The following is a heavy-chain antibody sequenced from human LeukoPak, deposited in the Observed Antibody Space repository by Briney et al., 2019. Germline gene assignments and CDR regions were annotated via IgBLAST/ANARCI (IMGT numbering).Heavy chain of an antibody. Sequence: SETLSLTCTVSGGSVSSGSYYCSWIRQPPGKGLEWIGYIYYSGSTNYNPSLKSRVTISVDTSKNQFSLKLSSVTAADTAVYYCARDSVDTAMATRYSDYWGQGTLVTVSS. D-gene: IGHD5-18*01. V-gene: IGHV4-61*01. CDR2: IYYSGST. J-gene: IGHJ4*02. CDR3: ARDSVDTAMATRYSDY. CDR1: GGSVSSGSYY.